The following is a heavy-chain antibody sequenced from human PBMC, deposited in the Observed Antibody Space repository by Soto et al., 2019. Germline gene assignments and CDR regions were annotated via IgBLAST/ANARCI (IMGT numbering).Heavy chain of an antibody. CDR2: ISYDGSNK. Sequence: QVQLVESGGGVVQPGRSLRLSCAASGFPFSRYAMHWVRQAPGKGLEWVAVISYDGSNKYHADSVKGRFTISRDNSKSTLSLQMDSLRCDDTALYYCSTALAYYVSGTYYALDVSGQGTTVPGSS. CDR3: STALAYYVSGTYYALDV. D-gene: IGHD3-10*01. J-gene: IGHJ6*02. CDR1: GFPFSRYA. V-gene: IGHV3-30*03.